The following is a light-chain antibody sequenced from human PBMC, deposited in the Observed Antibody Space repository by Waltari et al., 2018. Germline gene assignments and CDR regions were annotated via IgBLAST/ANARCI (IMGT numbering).Light chain of an antibody. CDR2: KVS. CDR3: MQATLWPWT. V-gene: IGKV2-30*02. J-gene: IGKJ1*01. CDR1: QSLVHSDGHTY. Sequence: DVVMTQSPLSLPVTLGQPASISCRSSQSLVHSDGHTYLNWFQQRPGQSPRRLIYKVSNRDSGVPDRFSGSGSGTDFTLKISRVEAEDVGVFYCMQATLWPWTFGQGTKVEIK.